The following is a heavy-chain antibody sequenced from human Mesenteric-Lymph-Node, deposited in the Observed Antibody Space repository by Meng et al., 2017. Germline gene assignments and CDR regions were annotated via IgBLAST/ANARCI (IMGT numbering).Heavy chain of an antibody. CDR1: GFTFSSYE. CDR2: ISSSGSTI. J-gene: IGHJ6*02. D-gene: IGHD6-19*01. Sequence: GESLKISCAASGFTFSSYEMNWVRQAPGKGLEWVSYISSSGSTIYYADSVKGRFTISRDNAKNSLYLQMNSLRAEDTAVYYCARDKWLATILLDYYYYYGMDVWGQGTTVTVSS. V-gene: IGHV3-48*03. CDR3: ARDKWLATILLDYYYYYGMDV.